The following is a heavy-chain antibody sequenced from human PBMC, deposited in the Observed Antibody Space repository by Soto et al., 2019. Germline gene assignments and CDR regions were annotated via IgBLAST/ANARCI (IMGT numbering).Heavy chain of an antibody. CDR2: IIPVLGTI. CDR1: GTTFSSYG. V-gene: IGHV1-69*06. J-gene: IGHJ4*02. CDR3: DRGTLFCGGDCYFDH. Sequence: QVQLVQSGAELKKPGSSVNVSCKASGTTFSSYGFNWVRQAPGQGLEWMGGIIPVLGTINYAQKFQGRVTITADKTTSTVYMDLSSLRSADTAVYYCDRGTLFCGGDCYFDHWGLGTLVTVSS. D-gene: IGHD2-21*02.